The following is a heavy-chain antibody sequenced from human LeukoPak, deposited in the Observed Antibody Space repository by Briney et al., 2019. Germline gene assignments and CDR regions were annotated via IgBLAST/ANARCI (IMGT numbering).Heavy chain of an antibody. J-gene: IGHJ5*02. CDR2: INPNSGGT. V-gene: IGHV1-2*02. Sequence: ASVKVSCKASGYTFTGYYMHWVRQALGQGLEWMGLINPNSGGTNYAQKFQGRVTMTRDTSISTAYMELSRLRSDDTAVYYCARISPYCSGGSCYSALEPWGQGTLVTVSS. D-gene: IGHD2-15*01. CDR3: ARISPYCSGGSCYSALEP. CDR1: GYTFTGYY.